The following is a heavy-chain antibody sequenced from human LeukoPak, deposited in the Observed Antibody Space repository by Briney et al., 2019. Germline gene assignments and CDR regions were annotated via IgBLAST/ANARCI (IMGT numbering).Heavy chain of an antibody. CDR2: IYYSGST. Sequence: NSSETLSLTCTVSGGSISSSSYYWGWIRQPPGKGLEWIGSIYYSGSTYYNPSLKSRVTISVDTSKNQFSLKLSSVTAADTAVYYCARRQDTAMXAFDXXXQGXLVT. CDR1: GGSISSSSYY. J-gene: IGHJ4*02. D-gene: IGHD5-18*01. V-gene: IGHV4-39*01. CDR3: ARRQDTAMXAFDX.